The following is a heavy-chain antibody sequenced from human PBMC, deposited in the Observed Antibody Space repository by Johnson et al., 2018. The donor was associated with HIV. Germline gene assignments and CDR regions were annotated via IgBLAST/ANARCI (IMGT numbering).Heavy chain of an antibody. D-gene: IGHD4-11*01. CDR1: GFTFSSYA. CDR3: ARSVHDYSDYLWGRDAFDI. V-gene: IGHV3-30*04. CDR2: ISYDGSKK. J-gene: IGHJ3*02. Sequence: QVQLVESGGGVVQPGRSLRLSCAASGFTFSSYAMHWVRQAPGKGLEWVAVISYDGSKKYYADSVKGRFTISRDNSKNTLYLQMNNLRLGDTAVYYCARSVHDYSDYLWGRDAFDIWGQGTMVIVSS.